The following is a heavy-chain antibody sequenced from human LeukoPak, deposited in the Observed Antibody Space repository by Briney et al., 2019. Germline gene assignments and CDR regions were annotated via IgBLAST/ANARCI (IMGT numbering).Heavy chain of an antibody. CDR1: GFTFNGSA. Sequence: GGSLRLSCAASGFTFNGSAMHWVRQASGKGLEWVGRIRSKANNYATTYAASVKGRFTISRDDSKNTAYLQMNSLKTGDTAVYFCSSGLSVLRSNNTPVDYWGQGTLVTVSS. D-gene: IGHD4-17*01. J-gene: IGHJ4*02. CDR3: SSGLSVLRSNNTPVDY. V-gene: IGHV3-73*01. CDR2: IRSKANNYAT.